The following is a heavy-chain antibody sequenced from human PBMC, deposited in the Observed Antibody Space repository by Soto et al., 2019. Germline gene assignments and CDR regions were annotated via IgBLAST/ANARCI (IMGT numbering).Heavy chain of an antibody. V-gene: IGHV1-18*01. CDR2: ISAYNGNT. CDR3: ARVPLSIVVVPAANYFDH. Sequence: QVQLVQSGAEVKKPGASVKVSCKASGYTFTSYGISWVRQAPGQGLEWMGWISAYNGNTNYAQKLQGRVTMTTDTLTSTAYMELRSLRSDDTAVYYCARVPLSIVVVPAANYFDHWGQGTLVTVSS. J-gene: IGHJ4*02. CDR1: GYTFTSYG. D-gene: IGHD2-2*01.